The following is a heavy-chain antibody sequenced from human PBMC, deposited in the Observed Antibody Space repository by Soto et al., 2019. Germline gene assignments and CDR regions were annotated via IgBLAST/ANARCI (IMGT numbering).Heavy chain of an antibody. CDR3: ARGHSTDCSNGVCSFFYNHEMDV. CDR2: INPKSGGT. CDR1: GYSFTDYH. V-gene: IGHV1-2*04. J-gene: IGHJ6*02. Sequence: ASVNVSCKASGYSFTDYHIHWLRQAPGQGLEWLGRINPKSGGTSTAQKFQGWVTMTRDRSISTVYIELTRLRSDDTAVYFCARGHSTDCSNGVCSFFYNHEMDVWGQGTTVTVSS. D-gene: IGHD2-8*01.